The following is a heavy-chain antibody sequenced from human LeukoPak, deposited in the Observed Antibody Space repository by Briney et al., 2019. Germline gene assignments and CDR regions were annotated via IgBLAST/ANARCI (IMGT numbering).Heavy chain of an antibody. D-gene: IGHD1-7*01. CDR2: IYYWSKWYY. CDR1: GDSVPGSGVG. Sequence: SQTLSLTCAISGDSVPGSGVGWHWIRQSPSRGLEWLGKIYYWSKWYYDYAIKSRIAINPDTSKNQSSLQLDSVTPDDTAVYYCARSKNYAFDYWGPGALVTVSS. J-gene: IGHJ4*02. CDR3: ARSKNYAFDY. V-gene: IGHV6-1*01.